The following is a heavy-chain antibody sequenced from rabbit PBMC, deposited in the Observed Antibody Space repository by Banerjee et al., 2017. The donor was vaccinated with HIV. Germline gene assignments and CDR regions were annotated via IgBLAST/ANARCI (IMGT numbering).Heavy chain of an antibody. CDR3: ARDYYNGDLGDLNL. Sequence: QSLEESGGDLVKPGASLTLTCTASGFSFSSSYYICWVRQAPGKGLEWIACIHAGGSGTAYYASWAKGRFTISKTSSTTVTLQMTSLTAADTATYFCARDYYNGDLGDLNLWGPGTLVTVS. CDR1: GFSFSSSYY. D-gene: IGHD2-1*01. J-gene: IGHJ4*01. V-gene: IGHV1S40*01. CDR2: IHAGGSGTA.